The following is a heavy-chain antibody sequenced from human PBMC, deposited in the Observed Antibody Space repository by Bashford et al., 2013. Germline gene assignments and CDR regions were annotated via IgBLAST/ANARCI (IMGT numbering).Heavy chain of an antibody. CDR2: ITPNSGGT. CDR1: GYTFTGYF. CDR3: ARARDGTSNGVFDP. J-gene: IGHJ5*02. Sequence: VASVKVSCKASGYTFTGYFMHWVRQAPGHGLEWMGWITPNSGGTNYAQRFQGRVAMTRDTSSATVYMELSSLRSDDTAVYYCARARDGTSNGVFDPWGQGTLVTVSS. V-gene: IGHV1-2*02. D-gene: IGHD2-8*01.